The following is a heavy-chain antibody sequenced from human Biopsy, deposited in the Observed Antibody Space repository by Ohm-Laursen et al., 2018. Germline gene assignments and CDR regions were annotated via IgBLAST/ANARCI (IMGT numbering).Heavy chain of an antibody. J-gene: IGHJ2*01. CDR1: GGSISSYY. Sequence: TLSLTCPVSGGSISSYYWSWIRQPPGKGLEWIGYIYYTGSTNYNPSLKSRVTISVDTSMNHLSLRLTSVTAADTAVYYCARHAPSYSFSYWRYFDLWGRGTLVTVSS. V-gene: IGHV4-59*08. CDR2: IYYTGST. CDR3: ARHAPSYSFSYWRYFDL. D-gene: IGHD1-26*01.